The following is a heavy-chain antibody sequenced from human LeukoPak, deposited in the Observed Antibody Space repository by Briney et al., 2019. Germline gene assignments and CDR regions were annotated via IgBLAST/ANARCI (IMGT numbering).Heavy chain of an antibody. J-gene: IGHJ4*02. V-gene: IGHV3-23*01. Sequence: GGSLRLSCAASGFTFSSYAMSWVRQAPGKGLEWVSVISGSGGSTYYADSVKGRFTISRDNSRNTVYLQMNSLRAEDTAVYYCARGARKGDDYGGFFDYWGQGTLVTVSS. CDR3: ARGARKGDDYGGFFDY. D-gene: IGHD4-23*01. CDR2: ISGSGGST. CDR1: GFTFSSYA.